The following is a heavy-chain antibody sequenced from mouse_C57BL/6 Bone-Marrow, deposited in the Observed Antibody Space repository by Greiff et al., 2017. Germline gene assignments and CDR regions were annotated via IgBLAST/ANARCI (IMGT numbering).Heavy chain of an antibody. V-gene: IGHV1-85*01. CDR2: IYPRYGST. J-gene: IGHJ1*03. D-gene: IGHD1-1*01. Sequence: VQLQESGPELVKPGASVKLSCKASGYTFTSYDINWVKQRPGQGLEWIGWIYPRYGSTKYNEKFKGKATLTVYTSSSTAYMELHSLTSEDSAVYFCAIDYGSSYWYFDVWGTGTTVTVSS. CDR3: AIDYGSSYWYFDV. CDR1: GYTFTSYD.